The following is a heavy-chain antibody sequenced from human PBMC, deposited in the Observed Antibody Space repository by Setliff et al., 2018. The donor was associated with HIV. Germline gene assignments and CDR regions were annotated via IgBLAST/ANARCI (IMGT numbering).Heavy chain of an antibody. J-gene: IGHJ6*02. Sequence: GASVKVSCKASGDTFTSHAISWVRQAPGQGLEWMGGIIPIFGTPNYAQKFKGRLTITADESTSTVYMELSSLRSEDTAVYYCARDSRDIVVVIAPEPEPYYYYGMDGWGEGTTVTVSS. CDR2: IIPIFGTP. CDR3: ARDSRDIVVVIAPEPEPYYYYGMDG. V-gene: IGHV1-69*13. D-gene: IGHD2-15*01. CDR1: GDTFTSHA.